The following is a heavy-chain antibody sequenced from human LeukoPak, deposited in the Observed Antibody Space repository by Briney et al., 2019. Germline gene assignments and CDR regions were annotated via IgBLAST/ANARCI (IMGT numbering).Heavy chain of an antibody. J-gene: IGHJ4*02. CDR2: INHSGST. CDR3: ARKVFAVAVTLDY. Sequence: PSETLSLTCAVSGGSFSDDYWSWIRQPPGKGLEWIGEINHSGSTNYNPSLKSRVTISVDTSKNQFSLKLSSVTAADTAVYYCARKVFAVAVTLDYWGQGTLVTVSS. D-gene: IGHD6-19*01. V-gene: IGHV4-34*01. CDR1: GGSFSDDY.